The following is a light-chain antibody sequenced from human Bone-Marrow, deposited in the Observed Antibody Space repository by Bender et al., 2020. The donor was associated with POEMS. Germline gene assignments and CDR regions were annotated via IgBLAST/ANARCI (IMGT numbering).Light chain of an antibody. CDR3: CSYAGSGTSV. V-gene: IGLV2-8*01. CDR1: SNDVGGYNY. Sequence: QSALTQPPSASGSPGQSVTISCTGTSNDVGGYNYVSWYRQHPGQAPKLIIYEVNQRPSGVPYRFSGSKSGNTASLTISGLQAEDEADYYCCSYAGSGTSVFGGGTKLTVL. J-gene: IGLJ3*02. CDR2: EVN.